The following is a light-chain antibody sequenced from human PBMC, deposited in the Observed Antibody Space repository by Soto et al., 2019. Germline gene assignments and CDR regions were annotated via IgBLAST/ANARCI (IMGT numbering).Light chain of an antibody. CDR3: QHRSNWPSLT. CDR2: GAS. Sequence: EIVLTQSPGTLSLSPGEGATLSCRASQSIGGNFLAWYQQKRGQAPRLLIHGASNRATGIPDRFSGSGSGTDFTLTITRLEPEDFAVYYCQHRSNWPSLTFGGGTKLEIK. CDR1: QSIGGNF. J-gene: IGKJ4*01. V-gene: IGKV3D-20*02.